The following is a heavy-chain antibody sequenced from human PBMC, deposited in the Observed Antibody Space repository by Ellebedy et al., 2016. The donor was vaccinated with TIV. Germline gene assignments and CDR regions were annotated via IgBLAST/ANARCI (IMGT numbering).Heavy chain of an antibody. Sequence: GESLKISCAASGFTFSLYSMNWVRQAPGKGLEWISYISRGSSSIYYADSVKGRFTITRDNDKNLLYLQMSSLRVEDTAVYYCARDFRQWLAQGDALDVWGQGTTVTVSS. CDR3: ARDFRQWLAQGDALDV. CDR2: ISRGSSSI. CDR1: GFTFSLYS. J-gene: IGHJ6*02. V-gene: IGHV3-48*01. D-gene: IGHD6-19*01.